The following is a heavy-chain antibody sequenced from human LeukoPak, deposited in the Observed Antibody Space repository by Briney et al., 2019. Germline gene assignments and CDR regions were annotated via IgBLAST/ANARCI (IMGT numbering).Heavy chain of an antibody. CDR2: IYSGGSI. CDR3: ASGSRFDY. J-gene: IGHJ4*02. Sequence: GGSLRLSCAASGFSVSGNYMSWVRQAPGKGLEWVSVIYSGGSIYYADSVKGRFTISRHNSKITLYLQMNSLRPEDTAVYYCASGSRFDYWGQGTLVTVSS. D-gene: IGHD5/OR15-5a*01. V-gene: IGHV3-53*04. CDR1: GFSVSGNY.